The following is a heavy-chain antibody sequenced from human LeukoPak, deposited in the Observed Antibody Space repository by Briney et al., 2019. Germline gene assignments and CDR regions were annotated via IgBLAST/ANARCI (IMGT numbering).Heavy chain of an antibody. V-gene: IGHV3-30*04. CDR3: ARDSPYSGNYSPIDY. J-gene: IGHJ4*02. CDR1: GFTFSNYA. CDR2: ISYDGSNK. Sequence: GGSLRLSCAASGFTFSNYAMHWVRQAPGKGLEWVAVISYDGSNKNYGDSVKGRFTISRDNSKKTLYLHMNSLRAEDTAVYYCARDSPYSGNYSPIDYWGQGTLVTVSS. D-gene: IGHD1-26*01.